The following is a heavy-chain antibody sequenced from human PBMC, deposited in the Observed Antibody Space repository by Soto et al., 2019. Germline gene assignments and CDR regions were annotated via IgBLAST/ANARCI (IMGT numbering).Heavy chain of an antibody. J-gene: IGHJ6*02. CDR2: IFSNDEK. V-gene: IGHV2-26*01. CDR3: ARIRGAYDYYRMDV. D-gene: IGHD3-10*01. CDR1: GFSLSNARMG. Sequence: QVTLKESGPVLVKPTETLTLTCTVSGFSLSNARMGVSWIRQPPGKALEWLAHIFSNDEKSYSTSLKSRLTITKDSSKSQVVLTMTHMDPVDTATHPCARIRGAYDYYRMDVWGQGTTVTVSS.